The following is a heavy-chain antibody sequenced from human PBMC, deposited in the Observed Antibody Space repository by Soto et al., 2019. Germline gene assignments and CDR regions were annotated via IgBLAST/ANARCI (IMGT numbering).Heavy chain of an antibody. D-gene: IGHD5-18*01. CDR3: ASGVDTAMAIDY. J-gene: IGHJ4*02. CDR2: INHSGST. Sequence: SETLSLTCAVYGGSFSGYYWSWIRQPPGKGLEWIGEINHSGSTNYNPSLKSRVTISVDTSKNQFSLKLSSVTAADTAVYYCASGVDTAMAIDYWGQGTLVTVSS. V-gene: IGHV4-34*01. CDR1: GGSFSGYY.